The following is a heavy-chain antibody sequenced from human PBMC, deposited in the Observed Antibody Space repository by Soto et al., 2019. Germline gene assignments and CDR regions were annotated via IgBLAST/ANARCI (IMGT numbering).Heavy chain of an antibody. CDR3: ARVVTSTTGIDY. CDR2: IYYSGST. V-gene: IGHV4-31*03. Sequence: PSETLSLTCTVSGGSISSGGYYWSWIRQHPGRGLEWIGYIYYSGSTYYNPSLKSRVTISVDTSKNQFSLKLSSVTAADTAVYYCARVVTSTTGIDYWGQGTLVTVSS. CDR1: GGSISSGGYY. J-gene: IGHJ4*02. D-gene: IGHD4-17*01.